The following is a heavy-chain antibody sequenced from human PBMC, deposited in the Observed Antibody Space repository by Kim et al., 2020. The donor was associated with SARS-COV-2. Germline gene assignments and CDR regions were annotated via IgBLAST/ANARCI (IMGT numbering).Heavy chain of an antibody. CDR2: ISGYNGNT. CDR1: GYTFNNYA. Sequence: ASVKVSCRASGYTFNNYAISWVRQAPGQGLEWLGWISGYNGNTDYAQKLQGRVTMTTDTSTSTAYMDLRSLTSDDTAVYYCARAAFTSEFRALLRSLPDHALDVWGQGTTVTVSS. D-gene: IGHD3-10*01. J-gene: IGHJ6*02. V-gene: IGHV1-18*01. CDR3: ARAAFTSEFRALLRSLPDHALDV.